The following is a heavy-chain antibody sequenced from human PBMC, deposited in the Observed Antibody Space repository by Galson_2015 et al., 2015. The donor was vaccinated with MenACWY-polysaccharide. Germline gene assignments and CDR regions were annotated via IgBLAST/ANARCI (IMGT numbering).Heavy chain of an antibody. D-gene: IGHD3-16*01. Sequence: SLRLSCAASGFTFSSYVMHWVRQAPGKGLEWVAVISDGGNNKYYTDSVKGRFTISRDNSKNTLYLQMNSLRPEGTAVYYCARSSSSALGGSSYVTAYWGLGTLVTVSS. CDR1: GFTFSSYV. CDR3: ARSSSSALGGSSYVTAY. CDR2: ISDGGNNK. J-gene: IGHJ4*02. V-gene: IGHV3-30-3*01.